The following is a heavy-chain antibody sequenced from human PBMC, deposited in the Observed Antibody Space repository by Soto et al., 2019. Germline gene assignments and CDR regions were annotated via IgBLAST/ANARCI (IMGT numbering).Heavy chain of an antibody. CDR1: GGSISSGVYY. Sequence: QVQLQESGPGLVKPSQTLSLTCTVSGGSISSGVYYWSWFRQHPGKGLEWIGYTYYSGSTYYNPSLMSRVTRSVDPSKNQFSLKLSSGTAADTAVYSCAGDNYRGDRRQDAFDIWGQGTMVTVSS. V-gene: IGHV4-31*03. CDR3: AGDNYRGDRRQDAFDI. J-gene: IGHJ3*02. CDR2: TYYSGST. D-gene: IGHD4-17*01.